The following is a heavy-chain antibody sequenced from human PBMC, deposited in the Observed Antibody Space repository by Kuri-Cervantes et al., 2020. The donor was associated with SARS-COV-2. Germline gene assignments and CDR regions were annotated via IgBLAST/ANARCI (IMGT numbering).Heavy chain of an antibody. CDR2: FDPEDGET. CDR3: ASGGDCSSTSCYRAEVN. J-gene: IGHJ4*02. D-gene: IGHD2-2*02. V-gene: IGHV1-24*01. CDR1: GYTLTELS. Sequence: ASVKVSCKVSGYTLTELSMHWVRQAPGKGLEWMGGFDPEDGETIYAQKFQGRVTMTEDTSTDTAYMELSSLRSEDTAVYYCASGGDCSSTSCYRAEVNWGQGTLVTVSS.